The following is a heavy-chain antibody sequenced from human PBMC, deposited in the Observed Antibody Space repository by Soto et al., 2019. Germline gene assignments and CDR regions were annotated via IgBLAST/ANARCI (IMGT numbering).Heavy chain of an antibody. V-gene: IGHV3-7*05. D-gene: IGHD3-22*01. CDR3: ARGLRYYYDSSGYSMN. Sequence: GGSLRLSCAASGFTFSSYWMSWVRQAPGKGLEWVANIKQDGSEKYYVDSVKGRFTISRDNAKNSLYLQMNSLRAEDTAVYYCARGLRYYYDSSGYSMNWGQGTLVTVSS. J-gene: IGHJ4*02. CDR2: IKQDGSEK. CDR1: GFTFSSYW.